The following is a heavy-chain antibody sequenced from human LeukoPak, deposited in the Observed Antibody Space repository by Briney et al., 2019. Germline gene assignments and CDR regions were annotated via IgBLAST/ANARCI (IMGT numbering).Heavy chain of an antibody. V-gene: IGHV3-23*01. Sequence: GGFLRLSCAASGFTFSSYEMNWVRQVPGKGLEWVSGISYNSGTIVYADSVKGRFTISRDNSKNTLYLQMNSLRAEDTAVYYCAKDQGVRGVIIVRSFDYWGQGTLVTVSS. CDR1: GFTFSSYE. J-gene: IGHJ4*02. D-gene: IGHD3-10*01. CDR2: ISYNSGTI. CDR3: AKDQGVRGVIIVRSFDY.